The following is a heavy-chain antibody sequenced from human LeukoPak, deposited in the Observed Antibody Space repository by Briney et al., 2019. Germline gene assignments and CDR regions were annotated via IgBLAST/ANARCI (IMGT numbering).Heavy chain of an antibody. Sequence: GGSLRLSCAASGFTFSSYAMSWVRQAPGKGLEWVSAVSGSGGSTYYADSVKGRFTISRDNSKNTLYLQMNSLRAEDTAVYYCAKGSMSYYDSSGYYYFDYWGQGTLVTVSS. CDR1: GFTFSSYA. V-gene: IGHV3-23*01. CDR2: VSGSGGST. D-gene: IGHD3-22*01. J-gene: IGHJ4*02. CDR3: AKGSMSYYDSSGYYYFDY.